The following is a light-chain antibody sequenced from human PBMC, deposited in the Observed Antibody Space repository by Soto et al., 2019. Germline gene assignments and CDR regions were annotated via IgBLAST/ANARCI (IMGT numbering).Light chain of an antibody. CDR2: DNN. CDR3: ETWDSSLSANWV. V-gene: IGLV1-51*01. J-gene: IGLJ3*02. CDR1: SSNIGNNY. Sequence: QSVLTQPPSVSAAPGQKVTISCSGSSSNIGNNYVSWYQQLPGTAPKLLIYDNNKRPSGIPDRFSGSKSGTSATLGITGLQTGDEADYYCETWDSSLSANWVFGGGTKLTVL.